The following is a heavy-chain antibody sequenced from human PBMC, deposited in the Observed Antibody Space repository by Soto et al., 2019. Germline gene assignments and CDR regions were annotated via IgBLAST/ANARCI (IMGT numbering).Heavy chain of an antibody. D-gene: IGHD3-22*01. CDR3: AREVASYDRSGFFDY. V-gene: IGHV3-30-3*01. Sequence: SLRLSGAGCGFIFSNSSFHWVRQAPGKGLEWVALISYDGNNKYYADSVKGRFTISRDNSKNTLYLQMHSLRADDTAVYYCAREVASYDRSGFFDYWGQGALVTASS. CDR1: GFIFSNSS. J-gene: IGHJ4*02. CDR2: ISYDGNNK.